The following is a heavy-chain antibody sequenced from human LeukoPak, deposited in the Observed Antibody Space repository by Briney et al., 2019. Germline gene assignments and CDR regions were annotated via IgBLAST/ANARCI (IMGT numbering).Heavy chain of an antibody. D-gene: IGHD5-24*01. V-gene: IGHV4-61*02. Sequence: SETLSLTCTVSGGSISSGSYYWSWIRQPAGKGLEWIGRIYTSGSTNYNPSLKSRVTISVDTSKNQFSLKLSSVTAADTAVYYCARTPRRDGYNHPFDYWGQGTLVTVSS. CDR1: GGSISSGSYY. CDR2: IYTSGST. CDR3: ARTPRRDGYNHPFDY. J-gene: IGHJ4*02.